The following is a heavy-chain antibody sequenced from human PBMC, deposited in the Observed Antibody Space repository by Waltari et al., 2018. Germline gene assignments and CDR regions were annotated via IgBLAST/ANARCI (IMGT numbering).Heavy chain of an antibody. CDR3: ARLGYSYGYYFDY. V-gene: IGHV4-59*01. CDR2: IYYSGST. D-gene: IGHD5-18*01. J-gene: IGHJ4*02. CDR1: GGSISSYY. Sequence: QVQLQESGPGLVKPSETLSLPCTVSGGSISSYYWSWIRQPPGTGLEWIGYIYYSGSTNYNPSRKSRVTISVDTSKNQFSLKLSSVTAADTAVYYCARLGYSYGYYFDYWGQGTLVTVSS.